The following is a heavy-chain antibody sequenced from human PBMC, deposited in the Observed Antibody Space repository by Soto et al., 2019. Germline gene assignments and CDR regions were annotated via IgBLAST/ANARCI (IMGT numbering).Heavy chain of an antibody. V-gene: IGHV4-30-2*01. Sequence: QLQLQESGSGLVKPSQTLSITCAVSGGSISSGGYSWSWIRQPPGKGLEWIGYIYHSGSTYYNPSIKSRVTISVDRSKSQVSLQLSSVTAAGTAGYSCARGAPVVNDYWGQGTLVTVSS. D-gene: IGHD3-22*01. CDR2: IYHSGST. CDR3: ARGAPVVNDY. CDR1: GGSISSGGYS. J-gene: IGHJ4*02.